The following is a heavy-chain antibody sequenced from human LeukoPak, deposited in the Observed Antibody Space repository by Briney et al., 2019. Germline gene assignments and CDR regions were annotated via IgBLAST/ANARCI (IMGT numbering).Heavy chain of an antibody. J-gene: IGHJ4*02. Sequence: GSLRLSCAASGFIFSSYSMNWVRQAPGKGLEWVSYIRRNGSPTHYADSVKGRFTISRDNDKNSVYLQMTGLRVEDTAVYYCVRDPEALDYWGQGTLVTVSS. CDR1: GFIFSSYS. CDR2: IRRNGSPT. CDR3: VRDPEALDY. V-gene: IGHV3-48*04.